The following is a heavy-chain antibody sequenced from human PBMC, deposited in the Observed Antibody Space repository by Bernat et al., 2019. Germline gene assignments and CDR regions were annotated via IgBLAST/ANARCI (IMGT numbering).Heavy chain of an antibody. CDR3: AKGKGAWFGELEYDY. CDR2: ISYDGSNK. CDR1: GFTFSSYG. Sequence: QVQLVESGGGVVQPGRSLRLSCAASGFTFSSYGMHWVRQAPGKGREWVAVISYDGSNKYYADSVKGRFTISRDNSKNTLYLQMNSLRAEDTAVYYCAKGKGAWFGELEYDYWGQGTLVTVSS. J-gene: IGHJ4*02. V-gene: IGHV3-30*18. D-gene: IGHD3-10*01.